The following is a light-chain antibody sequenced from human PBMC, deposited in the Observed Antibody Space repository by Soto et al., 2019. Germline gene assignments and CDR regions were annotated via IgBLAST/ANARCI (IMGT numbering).Light chain of an antibody. V-gene: IGKV1-5*01. CDR3: QQYTLYWT. CDR1: QSIARG. Sequence: DIQMTQSPSTLSASIGDRVTITCRASQSIARGLAWYQQKPGKAPRLLIYDASSLESGVPLRFSGNGSGTEFTLTNSSLQPDDFATYYCQQYTLYWTFGQGTKVDIK. J-gene: IGKJ1*01. CDR2: DAS.